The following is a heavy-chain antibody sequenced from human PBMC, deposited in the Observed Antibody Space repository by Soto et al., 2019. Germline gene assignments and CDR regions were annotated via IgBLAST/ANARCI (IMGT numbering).Heavy chain of an antibody. CDR3: ASSVDGYSYGSLYFDY. CDR1: GYSFTSYW. CDR2: IYPGDSDT. D-gene: IGHD5-18*01. V-gene: IGHV5-51*01. Sequence: GESLKISCKGSGYSFTSYWIGWVRQMPGKGLEWMGIIYPGDSDTRYSPSFQGQVTISADKSISTAYLQWSSLKASDTAMYYCASSVDGYSYGSLYFDYWGQGTLVTVSS. J-gene: IGHJ4*02.